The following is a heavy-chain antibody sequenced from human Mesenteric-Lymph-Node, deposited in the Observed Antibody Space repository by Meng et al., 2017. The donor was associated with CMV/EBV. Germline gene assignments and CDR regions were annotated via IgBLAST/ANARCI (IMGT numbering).Heavy chain of an antibody. Sequence: GSISSGGYYWSWIRQHPGRGLEWIGYIYYSGSTYYNPSLKSRLTISVDTSKNQFSLKLSSVTAADTAVYYCARGPSDSGSADAFDIWGQGTMVTVSS. D-gene: IGHD1-26*01. J-gene: IGHJ3*02. CDR3: ARGPSDSGSADAFDI. CDR1: GSISSGGYY. V-gene: IGHV4-31*02. CDR2: IYYSGST.